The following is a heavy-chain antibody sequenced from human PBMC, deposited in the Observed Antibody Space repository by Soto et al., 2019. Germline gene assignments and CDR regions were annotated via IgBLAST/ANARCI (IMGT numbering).Heavy chain of an antibody. Sequence: EVQLVESGGGLVQPGGSLRLSCAASGFTVSSNYMSWVRQAPGKGLECVSVIYSGGSTYYADSVKGRFTISRDNSKNTLYLQMNSLRAEDTAVYYCAREQAAVACTAYYYYMDVWGKGTTVTVSS. D-gene: IGHD6-19*01. CDR2: IYSGGST. J-gene: IGHJ6*03. CDR1: GFTVSSNY. V-gene: IGHV3-66*01. CDR3: AREQAAVACTAYYYYMDV.